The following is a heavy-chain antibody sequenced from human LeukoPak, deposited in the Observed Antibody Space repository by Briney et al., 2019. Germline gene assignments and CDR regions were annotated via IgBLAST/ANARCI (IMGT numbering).Heavy chain of an antibody. D-gene: IGHD5-12*01. CDR3: ARISGYAISERYGMDV. V-gene: IGHV1-2*02. Sequence: ASVKVSCKASGYTFTGYCMHWVRQAPGQGLEWMGWINPNSGGTNYAQKFQGRVTMTRDTSISTAYMELSRPRSDDTAVYYCARISGYAISERYGMDVWGQGTTVTVSS. CDR2: INPNSGGT. J-gene: IGHJ6*02. CDR1: GYTFTGYC.